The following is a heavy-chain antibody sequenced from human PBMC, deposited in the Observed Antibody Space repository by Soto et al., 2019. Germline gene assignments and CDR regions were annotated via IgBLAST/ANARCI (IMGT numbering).Heavy chain of an antibody. Sequence: SETLSLTCAVYGGSFSGYYWSWIRQPPGKGLEWIGEINHSGSTNYNPSLKSRVTISVDTSKNQFSLKLSSVTAADTAVYYCARGGGSSSQYYFDYWGQGTLVTVSS. D-gene: IGHD6-6*01. CDR2: INHSGST. CDR3: ARGGGSSSQYYFDY. J-gene: IGHJ4*02. CDR1: GGSFSGYY. V-gene: IGHV4-34*01.